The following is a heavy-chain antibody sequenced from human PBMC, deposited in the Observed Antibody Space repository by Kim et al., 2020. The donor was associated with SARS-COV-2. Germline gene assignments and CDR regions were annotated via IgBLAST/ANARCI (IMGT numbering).Heavy chain of an antibody. D-gene: IGHD3-3*01. CDR3: AGSEGDFWSGLFGQQLVFGY. J-gene: IGHJ4*02. Sequence: SETLSLTCTVSDGSISSSSYYWGWIRQPPGKGLEWIGSIYYSGSTYYNPSLKSRVTISVDTSKNQFSLKLSSVTAADTAVYYCAGSEGDFWSGLFGQQLVFGYWGQGTLVTVSS. CDR1: DGSISSSSYY. V-gene: IGHV4-39*01. CDR2: IYYSGST.